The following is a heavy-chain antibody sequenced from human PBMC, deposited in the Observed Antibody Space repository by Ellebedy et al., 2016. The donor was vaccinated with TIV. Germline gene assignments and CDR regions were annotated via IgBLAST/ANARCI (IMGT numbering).Heavy chain of an antibody. CDR3: AGDLRWELS. CDR2: IKQDGSEK. D-gene: IGHD1-26*01. J-gene: IGHJ4*02. CDR1: GFTFSSYW. Sequence: GESLKISCAASGFTFSSYWMSWVRQAPGKGLEWVANIKQDGSEKYYVDSVKGRFTISRDNAKNSLYLQMNSLRAEDTAVYYCAGDLRWELSWGQGTLVTVSS. V-gene: IGHV3-7*01.